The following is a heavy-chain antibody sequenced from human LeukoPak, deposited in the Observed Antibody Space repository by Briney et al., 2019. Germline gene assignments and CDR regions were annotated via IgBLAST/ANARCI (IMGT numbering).Heavy chain of an antibody. D-gene: IGHD6-13*01. V-gene: IGHV5-51*01. CDR3: ARRYSYSSSWHFDY. J-gene: IGHJ4*02. CDR2: IYPGDSDT. CDR1: GYSFTGYW. Sequence: GESLKISCKGSGYSFTGYWIGWVRQMPGKGLEWMGIIYPGDSDTRYSPSFQGQVTISAGKSISTAYLQWSSLKASDTAMYYCARRYSYSSSWHFDYWGQGTLVTVSS.